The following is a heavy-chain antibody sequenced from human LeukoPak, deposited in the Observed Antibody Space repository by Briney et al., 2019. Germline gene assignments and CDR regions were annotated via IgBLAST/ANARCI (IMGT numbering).Heavy chain of an antibody. Sequence: ASVKVSCKASGYTFTSYYMHWVRQAPGQGLEWMGIINPSGGSTSYAQKFQGRVTMTRDMSTSTDYMELSSLRSEDTAVYYCAMGKYYYDAGGRAFDIWGQGTMVTVSS. CDR2: INPSGGST. CDR3: AMGKYYYDAGGRAFDI. CDR1: GYTFTSYY. V-gene: IGHV1-46*01. J-gene: IGHJ3*02. D-gene: IGHD3-22*01.